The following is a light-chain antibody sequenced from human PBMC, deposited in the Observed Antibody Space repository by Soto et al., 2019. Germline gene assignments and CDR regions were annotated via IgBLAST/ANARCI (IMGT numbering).Light chain of an antibody. J-gene: IGKJ4*01. CDR3: QQYYSTPLT. V-gene: IGKV4-1*01. Sequence: DIVMTQSPDSLAVSLGERATINCKSSESFLYSSNNKDYLAWYQQKPGQPPKLLLYWASTRESGVPDRFSGSGSGTDFTLTISSLQAEDVAVYYCQQYYSTPLTFGGGTKVDNK. CDR1: ESFLYSSNNKDY. CDR2: WAS.